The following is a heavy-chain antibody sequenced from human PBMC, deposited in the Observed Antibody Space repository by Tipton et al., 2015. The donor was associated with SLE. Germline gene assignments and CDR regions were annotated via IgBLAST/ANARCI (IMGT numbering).Heavy chain of an antibody. D-gene: IGHD3-10*01. CDR2: IDPSDSDT. Sequence: QLVQSGPEVKKPGEALQISCKTSGYSFTNSWIVWFRHMPGKGLECMGMIDPSDSDTRYNPSFQGHVSMSIDRSTTTAYLQWRSLKASDTAIYFCARRWFQTVFDYWGQGTLVTVSS. J-gene: IGHJ4*02. CDR1: GYSFTNSW. V-gene: IGHV5-51*03. CDR3: ARRWFQTVFDY.